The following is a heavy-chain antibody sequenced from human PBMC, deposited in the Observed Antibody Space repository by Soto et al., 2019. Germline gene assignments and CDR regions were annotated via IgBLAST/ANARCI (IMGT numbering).Heavy chain of an antibody. CDR2: IYYSGST. Sequence: SETLSLTCTVSGGSISSGGYYWSWIRQHPGKGLEWIGYIYYSGSTYYNPSLKSRVTISVDTSKNQFSLKLSSVTAADTAVYYCARVRKAAAGKDLRSPIDYWGQGTLVTVSS. CDR1: GGSISSGGYY. V-gene: IGHV4-31*03. D-gene: IGHD6-13*01. J-gene: IGHJ4*02. CDR3: ARVRKAAAGKDLRSPIDY.